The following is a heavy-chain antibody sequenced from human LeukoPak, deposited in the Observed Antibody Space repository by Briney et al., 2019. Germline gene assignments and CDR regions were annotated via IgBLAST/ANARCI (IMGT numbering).Heavy chain of an antibody. J-gene: IGHJ3*02. Sequence: SETLSLTCAVYGGFFSGYYWSWIRQPPGKGLEWIGEINHSGSTNYNPSLKSRVTISVDTSKNQFSLRLNSVTAADTAVYYCARVTYDILTGFLPGAFDIWGQGTKVTVSS. V-gene: IGHV4-34*01. CDR1: GGFFSGYY. CDR2: INHSGST. D-gene: IGHD3-9*01. CDR3: ARVTYDILTGFLPGAFDI.